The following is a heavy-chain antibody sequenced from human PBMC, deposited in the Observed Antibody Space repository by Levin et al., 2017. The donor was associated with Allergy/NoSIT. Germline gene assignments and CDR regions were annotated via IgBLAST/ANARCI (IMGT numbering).Heavy chain of an antibody. D-gene: IGHD3-10*01. V-gene: IGHV3-30-3*01. CDR1: GFTFSSYA. CDR2: ISYDGSNK. Sequence: GGPLRLSCAASGFTFSSYAMHWVRQAPGKGLEWVAVISYDGSNKYYADSVKGRFTISRDNSKNTLYLQMNSLRAEDTAVYYCARVRSGYYFDYWGQGTLVTVSS. J-gene: IGHJ4*02. CDR3: ARVRSGYYFDY.